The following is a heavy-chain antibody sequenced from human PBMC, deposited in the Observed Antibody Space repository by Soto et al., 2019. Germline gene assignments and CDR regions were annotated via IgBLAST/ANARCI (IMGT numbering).Heavy chain of an antibody. CDR3: ARDFWSGYSDIDY. CDR2: INSDGTNT. J-gene: IGHJ4*02. CDR1: GFTFSSYW. D-gene: IGHD3-3*01. Sequence: GGSLRLSCAASGFTFSSYWMHWVRQAPGKGLVWVSHINSDGTNTSYADSVKGRFTISRDNAKNTLYLQMNSLRAENTAVYYCARDFWSGYSDIDYWGQGTLVTVSS. V-gene: IGHV3-74*01.